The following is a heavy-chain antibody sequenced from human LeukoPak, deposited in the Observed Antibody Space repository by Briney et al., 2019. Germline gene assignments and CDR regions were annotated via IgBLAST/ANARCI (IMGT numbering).Heavy chain of an antibody. CDR3: ARGLRGTKDSKLRFLGGGLNWFDP. D-gene: IGHD3-3*01. CDR2: ISYDGSNK. J-gene: IGHJ5*02. V-gene: IGHV3-30-3*01. CDR1: GFTFSSYA. Sequence: GGSLRLSCAASGFTFSSYAMHWVRQAPGKGLEWVAVISYDGSNKYYADSVKGRFTISRDNSKNPLYLKMNSLRAEDTAVYYCARGLRGTKDSKLRFLGGGLNWFDPWGQGTLVTVSS.